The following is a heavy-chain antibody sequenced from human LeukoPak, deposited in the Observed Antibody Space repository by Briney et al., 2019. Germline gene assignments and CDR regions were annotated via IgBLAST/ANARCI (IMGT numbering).Heavy chain of an antibody. D-gene: IGHD2-15*01. CDR2: IIPIFGIA. V-gene: IGHV1-69*04. CDR3: ARGHFYCSGGSYYGY. Sequence: GASVKVSCKASGGTFSSYAISWVRQAPGQGLEWMGRIIPIFGIANYAQKFQGRVTITADKSTSTAYMELSSLRSEDTAVYYCARGHFYCSGGSYYGYWGQGTLVTVSS. CDR1: GGTFSSYA. J-gene: IGHJ4*02.